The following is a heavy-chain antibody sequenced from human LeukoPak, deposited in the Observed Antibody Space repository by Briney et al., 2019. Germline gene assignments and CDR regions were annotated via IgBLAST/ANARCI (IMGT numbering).Heavy chain of an antibody. CDR2: ISYDGSNK. CDR3: ASRDRWSSGWYGGAFDI. J-gene: IGHJ3*02. V-gene: IGHV3-30-3*01. CDR1: GFTFSSYA. Sequence: PGGSLRLSCAASGFTFSSYAMHWVRQAPGKGLEWVAVISYDGSNKYYADSVKGRFTISRDNSKNTLYLQMNSLRAEDTAVYYCASRDRWSSGWYGGAFDIWGQGTMVTVSS. D-gene: IGHD6-19*01.